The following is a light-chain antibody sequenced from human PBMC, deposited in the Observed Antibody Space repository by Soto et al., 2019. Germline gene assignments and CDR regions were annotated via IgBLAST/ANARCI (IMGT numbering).Light chain of an antibody. Sequence: EIVLAQTELSSPVTLGQPAPSSCTPSQILVHTDGKTYLSWLQQRPGQPPRLLIYKISDRLSGVPDRFTGSGAGTDFTLKISRVEAEDVGTYYCMQATRFPFTFGGGSNVDIK. J-gene: IGKJ4*01. CDR2: KIS. V-gene: IGKV2-24*01. CDR1: QILVHTDGKTY. CDR3: MQATRFPFT.